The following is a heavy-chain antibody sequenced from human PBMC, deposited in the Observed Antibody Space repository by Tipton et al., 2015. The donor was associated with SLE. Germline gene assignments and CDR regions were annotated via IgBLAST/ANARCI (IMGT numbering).Heavy chain of an antibody. D-gene: IGHD6-19*01. CDR2: INHSGST. Sequence: TLSLTCAVYGGSFIDYYWTWIRQPPGKGLEWIGEINHSGSTNYNPSLKSRVTISVDTSKNQFSLKLSSVTAADTAVYYCARAGSESAYYYYMDVWGKGTTVTVSS. CDR3: ARAGSESAYYYYMDV. J-gene: IGHJ6*03. V-gene: IGHV4-34*01. CDR1: GGSFIDYY.